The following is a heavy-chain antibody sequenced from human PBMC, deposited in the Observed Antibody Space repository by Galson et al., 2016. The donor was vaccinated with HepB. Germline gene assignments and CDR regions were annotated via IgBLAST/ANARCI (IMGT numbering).Heavy chain of an antibody. J-gene: IGHJ4*02. CDR1: GFIISTYS. CDR3: AGGAGWTEDY. CDR2: ISSSRTTI. V-gene: IGHV3-48*01. D-gene: IGHD1-26*01. Sequence: SLRLSCAASGFIISTYSMNWVRQAPGKGLEWVSYISSSRTTIYYADSVKGRFTISRDNAKNSLYLQMNSLRAEDTAVYYCAGGAGWTEDYWGQGTLVTVSS.